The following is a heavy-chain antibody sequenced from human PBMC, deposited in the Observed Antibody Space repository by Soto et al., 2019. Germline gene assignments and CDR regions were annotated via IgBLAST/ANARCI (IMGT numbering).Heavy chain of an antibody. V-gene: IGHV3-15*07. CDR1: GFTFTNAW. Sequence: GGSLRLSCAASGFTFTNAWMNWVRQAPGKGLEWVGRIKSKTDGGTTDYAAPVKGRFTISRDDSKSTLYLQMNSLKTEDTAVYYCINYGSGSYSTDYWGPGTLVTVSS. D-gene: IGHD3-10*01. CDR2: IKSKTDGGTT. J-gene: IGHJ4*02. CDR3: INYGSGSYSTDY.